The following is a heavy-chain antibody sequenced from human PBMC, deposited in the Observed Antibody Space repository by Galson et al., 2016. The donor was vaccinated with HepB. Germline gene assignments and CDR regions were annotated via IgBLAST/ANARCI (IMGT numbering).Heavy chain of an antibody. CDR3: ARDERAARLSHYSYYMDV. CDR1: GGTFSSYR. J-gene: IGHJ6*03. CDR2: IIPIFGIG. V-gene: IGHV1-69*04. Sequence: SVKVSCKASGGTFSSYRISWVRQAPGQGLEWLGRIIPIFGIGNYAQKFLNRVTFTADTSTSTAYMELSSLRSDDTAVYFCARDERAARLSHYSYYMDVWGTGTTVIVSS. D-gene: IGHD6-6*01.